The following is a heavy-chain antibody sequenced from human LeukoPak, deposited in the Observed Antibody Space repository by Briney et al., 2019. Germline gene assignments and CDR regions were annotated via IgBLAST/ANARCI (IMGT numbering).Heavy chain of an antibody. J-gene: IGHJ4*02. CDR3: ARGSSTTSGGDY. V-gene: IGHV4-59*12. CDR1: GGSISSYY. CDR2: IYYSGST. D-gene: IGHD2-2*01. Sequence: SETLSLTCTVSGGSISSYYWSWIRQPPGKGLEWIGYIYYSGSTSYNPSLKSRVTISVDTSKNQFSLKLSSVTAADTAVYYCARGSSTTSGGDYWGQGTLVTVSS.